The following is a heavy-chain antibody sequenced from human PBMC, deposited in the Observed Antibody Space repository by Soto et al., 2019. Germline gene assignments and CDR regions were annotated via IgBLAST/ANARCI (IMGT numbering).Heavy chain of an antibody. CDR1: GGSISSGGYY. J-gene: IGHJ3*02. Sequence: SETLSLTCTVSGGSISSGGYYWSWIRQHPGKGLEWIGYIYYSGSTYYNPSLKSRVTISVDTSKNQFSLKLSSVTAADTAVYYCAREVVSTMIVVVGALDIWGQGTMVTGSS. CDR2: IYYSGST. CDR3: AREVVSTMIVVVGALDI. D-gene: IGHD3-22*01. V-gene: IGHV4-31*03.